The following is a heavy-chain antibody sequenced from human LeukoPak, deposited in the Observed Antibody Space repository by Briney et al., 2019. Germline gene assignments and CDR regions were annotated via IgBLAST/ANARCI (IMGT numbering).Heavy chain of an antibody. D-gene: IGHD3-9*01. Sequence: PGGSLRLSCAASGFTFSSYWMSWVRQAPGKGLEWVANIKQDGSEKYYVDSVKGRFTISRDNAQPSLYLPMNSLRAADTAGYYCARGGFDWLSPFDYRGQGTLVTVSS. V-gene: IGHV3-7*01. CDR3: ARGGFDWLSPFDY. CDR2: IKQDGSEK. CDR1: GFTFSSYW. J-gene: IGHJ4*02.